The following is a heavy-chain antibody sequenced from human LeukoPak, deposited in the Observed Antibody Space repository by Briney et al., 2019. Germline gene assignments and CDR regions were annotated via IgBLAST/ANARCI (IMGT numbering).Heavy chain of an antibody. Sequence: SETLSLTCTVSGGSISSYYWSWIRQPPGKGLEWIGYIYYSGSTNYNPSLKSRVTISVDTSKNRFSLKLSSVTAADTAVYYCARLGESAVAGLTFDYWGQGTLVTVSS. V-gene: IGHV4-59*08. J-gene: IGHJ4*02. CDR3: ARLGESAVAGLTFDY. D-gene: IGHD6-19*01. CDR1: GGSISSYY. CDR2: IYYSGST.